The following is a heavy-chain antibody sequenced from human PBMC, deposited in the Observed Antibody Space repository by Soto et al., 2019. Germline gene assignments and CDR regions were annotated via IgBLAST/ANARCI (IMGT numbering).Heavy chain of an antibody. V-gene: IGHV1-2*04. Sequence: APVKGSRKASGYTLTGYHIPRVRQAPGQRAGGNGWINPNSGGTNYAQKFQGWVTMTRDTSISTAYMELSRLRSDDTAVYYCARDTIFGVVTKGHYYYYGMDVWGQGTTVTVSS. J-gene: IGHJ6*02. CDR3: ARDTIFGVVTKGHYYYYGMDV. D-gene: IGHD3-3*01. CDR2: INPNSGGT. CDR1: GYTLTGYH.